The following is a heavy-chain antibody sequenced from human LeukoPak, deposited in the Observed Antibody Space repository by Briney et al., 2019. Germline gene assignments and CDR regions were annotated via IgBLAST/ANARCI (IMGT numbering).Heavy chain of an antibody. CDR2: IRGSGGST. D-gene: IGHD2-2*01. Sequence: GGCLSLSCTVSGFTFSSYAMSWVRQAPGMGLEWVSSIRGSGGSTYYAGSVKGRFTISRDNSKNTLSLQMNSLRAEDTAVYYCAKDVHTSHCCLPLDCCGQGTLVTVSS. CDR3: AKDVHTSHCCLPLDC. V-gene: IGHV3-23*01. J-gene: IGHJ4*02. CDR1: GFTFSSYA.